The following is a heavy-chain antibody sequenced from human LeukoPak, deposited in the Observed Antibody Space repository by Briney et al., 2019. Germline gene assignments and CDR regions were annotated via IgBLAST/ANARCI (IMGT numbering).Heavy chain of an antibody. V-gene: IGHV1-18*01. D-gene: IGHD6-19*01. CDR3: ARRHSSGWYNPNWFDP. Sequence: ASVKVSCKASGYTFTSYGISWVRQAPGQGLEWMGWISAYNGNTNYAQKLQGRVTMTTGISTSTAYMELRSLRSDDTAVYYCARRHSSGWYNPNWFDPWGQGTLVTVSS. CDR1: GYTFTSYG. CDR2: ISAYNGNT. J-gene: IGHJ5*02.